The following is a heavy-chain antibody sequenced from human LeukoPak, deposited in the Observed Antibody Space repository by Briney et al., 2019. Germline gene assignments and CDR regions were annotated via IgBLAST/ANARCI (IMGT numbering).Heavy chain of an antibody. CDR1: AFTFSNFG. D-gene: IGHD3-22*01. Sequence: GRSLRLSCAASAFTFSNFGMHWVRQAPGKGLEWVAVISYDGSYKNYADSVKGRFTISRDDSKNTLYLQMNSLRAEDTAVYYCARDRITMIVVAPYYYGTDVWGQGTTVTVSS. CDR3: ARDRITMIVVAPYYYGTDV. CDR2: ISYDGSYK. V-gene: IGHV3-30*03. J-gene: IGHJ6*02.